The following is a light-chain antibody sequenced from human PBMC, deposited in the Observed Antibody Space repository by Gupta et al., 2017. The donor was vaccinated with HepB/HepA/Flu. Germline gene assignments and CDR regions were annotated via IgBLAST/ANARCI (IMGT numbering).Light chain of an antibody. CDR1: SGHSSYA. J-gene: IGLJ3*02. CDR2: LYRDGSQ. CDR3: RDWGPCRLV. V-gene: IGLV4-69*01. Sequence: QLVLTQSPSASASLGASVKLTCTLSSGHSSYAIAWHQQQPATGPRYLMELYRDGSQSKGDGIPYSVSGSGPGAALSINRLRLQAEDDYYSSRRDWGPCRLVFGGGTKLTVL.